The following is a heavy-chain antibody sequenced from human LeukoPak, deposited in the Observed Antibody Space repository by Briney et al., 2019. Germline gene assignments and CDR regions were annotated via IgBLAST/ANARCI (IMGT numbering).Heavy chain of an antibody. J-gene: IGHJ4*02. Sequence: SSQTPSLTCTVSGGSISSGSYYWSWIRQPAGKGLEWIGRIYTSGSTNYNPSLKSRVTISVDTSKNQFSLKLSSVTAADTAVYYCARQGYGSRYWGQGTLVTVSS. CDR2: IYTSGST. CDR1: GGSISSGSYY. CDR3: ARQGYGSRY. V-gene: IGHV4-61*02. D-gene: IGHD3-10*01.